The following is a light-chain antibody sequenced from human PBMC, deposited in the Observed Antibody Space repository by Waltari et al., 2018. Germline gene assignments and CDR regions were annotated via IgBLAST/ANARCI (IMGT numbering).Light chain of an antibody. CDR3: QHYVSLPVT. J-gene: IGKJ1*01. V-gene: IGKV3-20*01. Sequence: EIVLTQSPGTLSLSPGERATLSCRASQSFTRYLAWYQHKPGKAPRLLIYDASTRAAGIADRFSGSGSGTDFSLTISRLEPEDFAVYYCQHYVSLPVTFGQGTKVEIK. CDR1: QSFTRY. CDR2: DAS.